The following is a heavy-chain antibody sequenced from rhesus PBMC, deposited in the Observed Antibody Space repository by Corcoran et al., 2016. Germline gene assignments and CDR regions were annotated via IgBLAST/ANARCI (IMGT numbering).Heavy chain of an antibody. CDR3: ARNDGNSLDV. J-gene: IGHJ5-2*02. D-gene: IGHD1-32*01. CDR2: INGNSGST. CDR1: GGSFSRYW. Sequence: QVQLQESGPGLVKPSETLSLTCAVSGGSFSRYWWSWIRQPPGKGLEWIGEINGNSGSTNYNPSLKSRVTISKDASKNQFSLKLSSVTAADTAVYYCARNDGNSLDVWGRGVLVTVSS. V-gene: IGHV4-80*01.